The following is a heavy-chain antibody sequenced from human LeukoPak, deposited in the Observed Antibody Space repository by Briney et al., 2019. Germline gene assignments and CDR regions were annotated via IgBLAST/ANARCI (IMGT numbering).Heavy chain of an antibody. Sequence: SVKVSCKASGGTFSSYAISWVRQAPGQGLEWMGGIIPIFGTANYAQKFQGRVTITADESTSTAYMELSSLRSEDTAVYYCARSDYGGPTRGLYYYYYYMDVWGKGTTVTVSS. V-gene: IGHV1-69*13. D-gene: IGHD4-23*01. CDR2: IIPIFGTA. J-gene: IGHJ6*03. CDR1: GGTFSSYA. CDR3: ARSDYGGPTRGLYYYYYYMDV.